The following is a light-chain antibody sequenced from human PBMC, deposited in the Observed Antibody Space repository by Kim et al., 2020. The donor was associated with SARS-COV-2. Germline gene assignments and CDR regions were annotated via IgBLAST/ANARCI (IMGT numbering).Light chain of an antibody. CDR2: DVN. CDR1: SSDVGAYDH. V-gene: IGLV2-14*03. Sequence: QSALTQPASVSGSPEQSITISCTGSSSDVGAYDHVAWYQQYPGKAPQLMIYDVNKRPSGVSARFSGFKFGNTASLTISGLQAEDEADYYSSSYTTTSTWVFGGGTQLTVL. J-gene: IGLJ3*02. CDR3: SSYTTTSTWV.